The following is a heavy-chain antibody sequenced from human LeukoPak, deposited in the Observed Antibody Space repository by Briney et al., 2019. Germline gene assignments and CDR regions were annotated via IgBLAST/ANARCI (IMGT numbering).Heavy chain of an antibody. CDR3: AAQLVYCTTTNCPLGY. D-gene: IGHD2-8*01. CDR2: IYHTGGT. J-gene: IGHJ4*02. Sequence: PSETLSLTCAISGGSFSSGAYSWSWIRQPPGKGLELIGNIYHTGGTYYNPSLKRRLTISVDRSKNQFSLKLTSVTAADTAVYYCAAQLVYCTTTNCPLGYWGRGTLVTVSS. CDR1: GGSFSSGAYS. V-gene: IGHV4-30-2*01.